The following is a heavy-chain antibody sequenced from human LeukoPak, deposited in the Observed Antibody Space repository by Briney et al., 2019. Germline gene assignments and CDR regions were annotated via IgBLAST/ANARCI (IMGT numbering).Heavy chain of an antibody. CDR1: GYTFTSYG. J-gene: IGHJ6*02. V-gene: IGHV1-2*02. D-gene: IGHD2-2*01. Sequence: ASVKVSCKASGYTFTSYGISWVRQAPGQGLEWMGWINPNSGGTNYAQKFQGRVTMTRDTSISTAYMELSRLRSDDTAVYYCARDAAQYCSSTSCNYYYGMDVWGQGTTVTVSS. CDR2: INPNSGGT. CDR3: ARDAAQYCSSTSCNYYYGMDV.